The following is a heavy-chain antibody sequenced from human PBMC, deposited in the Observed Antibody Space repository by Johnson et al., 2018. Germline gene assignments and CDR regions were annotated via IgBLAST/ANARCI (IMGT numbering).Heavy chain of an antibody. CDR2: SRNKANSYTT. V-gene: IGHV3-72*01. Sequence: VQLVQSGGGLVQPGGSLRLSCAASGFTFSDHHMDWVRQAPGKGLEWLGRSRNKANSYTTEYAASVTGRFTISRDDSKNSLYLQMNSLKTEDTALYYCARSPAMDVWGQGTTVTVSS. CDR3: ARSPAMDV. CDR1: GFTFSDHH. J-gene: IGHJ6*02.